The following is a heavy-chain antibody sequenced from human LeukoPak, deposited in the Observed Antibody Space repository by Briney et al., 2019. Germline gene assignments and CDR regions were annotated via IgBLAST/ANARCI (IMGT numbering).Heavy chain of an antibody. CDR2: IYHSGST. CDR3: SGSSSWYGENYMDV. J-gene: IGHJ6*03. V-gene: IGHV4-39*07. D-gene: IGHD6-13*01. CDR1: GGSISSSSYY. Sequence: SSETLSLTCTVSGGSISSSSYYWGWIRQPPGKGLEWIGGIYHSGSTNYNPSLKSRVTISVDKSKNQFSLKLSSVTAADTAVYYCSGSSSWYGENYMDVWGKGTTVTVSS.